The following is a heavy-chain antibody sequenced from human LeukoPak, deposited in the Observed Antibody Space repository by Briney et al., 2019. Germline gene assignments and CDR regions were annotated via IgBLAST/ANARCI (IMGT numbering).Heavy chain of an antibody. CDR3: ARSPYGRFDY. CDR2: IYSGGST. J-gene: IGHJ4*02. Sequence: PGGSLRLSCAASGFTVSSNYMSWVRQAPGKGLEWVSVIYSGGSTYYADSVKGRFTISRDNSKNTLYLQMNSLGAEDTAVYYCARSPYGRFDYWGQGTLVTVSS. V-gene: IGHV3-66*02. CDR1: GFTVSSNY. D-gene: IGHD4-17*01.